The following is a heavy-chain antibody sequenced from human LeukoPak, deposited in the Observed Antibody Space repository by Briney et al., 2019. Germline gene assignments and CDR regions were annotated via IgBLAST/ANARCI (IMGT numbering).Heavy chain of an antibody. CDR3: ARGVDTAVIPYYYYYMDV. V-gene: IGHV1-2*02. J-gene: IGHJ6*03. Sequence: ASVKVSCKASGYTFSDYYLHWLRQAPGQGLEWTGWINPYSGGTNYAQKFQGRVTITRDTSISTAYMELSSLRSDDTAVYYCARGVDTAVIPYYYYYMDVWGIGTTVTVSS. D-gene: IGHD5-18*01. CDR1: GYTFSDYY. CDR2: INPYSGGT.